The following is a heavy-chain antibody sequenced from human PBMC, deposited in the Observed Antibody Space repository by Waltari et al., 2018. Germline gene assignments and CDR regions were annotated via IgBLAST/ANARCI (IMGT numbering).Heavy chain of an antibody. D-gene: IGHD6-13*01. Sequence: QVQLVESGGGVVQPGRSLRLSCAASGFTFSSYGMHWVRQAPGKGLEWVAVISNDGSNKYYADSVKGRFTISRDNSKNTLYLQMNSLRAEDTAVYYCAKSLIAAAVDYWGQGTLVTVSS. V-gene: IGHV3-30*18. CDR3: AKSLIAAAVDY. J-gene: IGHJ4*02. CDR2: ISNDGSNK. CDR1: GFTFSSYG.